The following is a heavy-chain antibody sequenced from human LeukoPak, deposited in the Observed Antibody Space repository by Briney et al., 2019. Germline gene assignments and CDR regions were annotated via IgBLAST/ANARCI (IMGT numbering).Heavy chain of an antibody. CDR2: IYYSGST. CDR3: ARHPVARYYGSETSNYFDY. J-gene: IGHJ4*02. CDR1: GGSISSYY. V-gene: IGHV4-39*01. D-gene: IGHD3-10*01. Sequence: SETLSLTCTVSGGSISSYYWGWIRQPPGKGLEWIGSIYYSGSTYYNPSLKSRVTISVDTSKNQFSLKLSSVTAADTAVYYCARHPVARYYGSETSNYFDYWGQGTLVTVSS.